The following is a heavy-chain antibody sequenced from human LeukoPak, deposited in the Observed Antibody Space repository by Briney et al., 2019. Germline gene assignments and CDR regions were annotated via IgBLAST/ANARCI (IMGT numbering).Heavy chain of an antibody. Sequence: GRSLTLSCSASGFTFSFYRMLWVAQAPGKGGVGWVCISYGGSKQDHADYVKGRFTISRDNSKDTLYLHMYSLSAEDAALYYCVGYCSGGSCFPGWGWGQGTLVTVSS. CDR1: GFTFSFYR. V-gene: IGHV3-30*03. CDR3: VGYCSGGSCFPGWG. D-gene: IGHD2-15*01. CDR2: ISYGGSKQ. J-gene: IGHJ4*02.